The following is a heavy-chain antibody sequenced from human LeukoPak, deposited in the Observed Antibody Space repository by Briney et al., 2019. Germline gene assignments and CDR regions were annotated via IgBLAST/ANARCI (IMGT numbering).Heavy chain of an antibody. D-gene: IGHD6-13*01. CDR2: INPSGGST. CDR1: GHTFTSYY. V-gene: IGHV1-46*01. CDR3: ARSRGGYSSSWSPFDY. J-gene: IGHJ4*02. Sequence: GASVKVSCKASGHTFTSYYMHWVRQAPGQGLEWMGIINPSGGSTSYAQKFQGRVTMTRDTSTSTVYMELSSLRSEDTAVYYCARSRGGYSSSWSPFDYWGQGTLVTVSS.